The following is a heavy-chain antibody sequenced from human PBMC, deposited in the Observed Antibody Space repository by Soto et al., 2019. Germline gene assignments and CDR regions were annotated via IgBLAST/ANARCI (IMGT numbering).Heavy chain of an antibody. CDR1: GGSIGTSGYY. J-gene: IGHJ4*02. D-gene: IGHD5-18*01. CDR2: IHYSGSA. Sequence: QLQLQESGPGLVNPSETLSLTCTVSGGSIGTSGYYWGWIRQPPGKGLEWIGNIHYSGSASYSPSLKXRXTXSXXTSKDQFSLNLTSVTAADAAVDICVGCYPCVGFDYWGQGTLVTVSS. V-gene: IGHV4-39*01. CDR3: VGCYPCVGFDY.